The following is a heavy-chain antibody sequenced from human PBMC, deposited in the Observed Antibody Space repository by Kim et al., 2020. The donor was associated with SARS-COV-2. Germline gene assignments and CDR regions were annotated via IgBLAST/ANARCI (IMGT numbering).Heavy chain of an antibody. D-gene: IGHD3-22*01. CDR1: GFTFSSYT. CDR2: ISSSSSTI. V-gene: IGHV3-48*02. CDR3: ARDRYYDSSGYSPFDY. J-gene: IGHJ4*01. Sequence: GGSLRLSCAASGFTFSSYTMNWVRQAPGKGLEWVSYISSSSSTIDYADSVKGRFTISRDNAKNSLSLQMNSLRDEDTAVYYCARDRYYDSSGYSPFDYLG.